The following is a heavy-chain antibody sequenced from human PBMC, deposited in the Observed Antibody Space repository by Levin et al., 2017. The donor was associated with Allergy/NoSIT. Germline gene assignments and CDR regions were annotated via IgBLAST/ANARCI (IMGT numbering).Heavy chain of an antibody. Sequence: GESLKISCAASGFTFNRYWMHWVRQAPGKGLVWVSRINSEESDITYADSVKGRFTISGDNAKNTLYLQMNSLRGEDTAVYYCAHNWNMDVWGKGTTVTVSS. CDR1: GFTFNRYW. CDR2: INSEESDI. CDR3: AHNWNMDV. V-gene: IGHV3-74*03. J-gene: IGHJ6*03. D-gene: IGHD1-20*01.